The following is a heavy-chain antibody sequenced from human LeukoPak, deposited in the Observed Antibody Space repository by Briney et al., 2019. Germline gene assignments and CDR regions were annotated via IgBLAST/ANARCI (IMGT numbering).Heavy chain of an antibody. V-gene: IGHV3-53*01. D-gene: IGHD3-10*02. CDR2: FYRGSTI. Sequence: GGSLRLSCAASGLTVSSNYMSWVRQAPGKGLEWVSVFYRGSTIYYADSVKGRFTISRDNAKNSLYLQMNSLRAEDTAVYYCAELGITMIGGVWGKGTTVTISS. CDR1: GLTVSSNY. CDR3: AELGITMIGGV. J-gene: IGHJ6*04.